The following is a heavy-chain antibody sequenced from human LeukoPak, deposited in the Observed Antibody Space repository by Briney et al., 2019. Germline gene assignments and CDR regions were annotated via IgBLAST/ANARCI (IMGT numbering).Heavy chain of an antibody. CDR3: ARSFLGDWYFDL. D-gene: IGHD1-26*01. J-gene: IGHJ2*01. V-gene: IGHV4-59*01. Sequence: SETLSLTCTVSGGSISSYYWSWIRQPPGKGLEWIGYIYYSGSTNYNPSLKSRVTISVDTSKNQFSLKLSSVTAADTAVYYCARSFLGDWYFDLWGCGTLVTVSS. CDR2: IYYSGST. CDR1: GGSISSYY.